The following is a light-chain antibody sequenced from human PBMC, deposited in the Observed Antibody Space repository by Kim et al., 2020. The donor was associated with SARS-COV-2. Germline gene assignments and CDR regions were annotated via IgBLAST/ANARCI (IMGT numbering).Light chain of an antibody. CDR3: QQSYSIPIT. CDR2: SAA. J-gene: IGKJ5*01. Sequence: ASVGDRVTITCRTSQSISTYLNWYQHKPGKAPKVLIYSAASLQSGVPSRFSGSGSGTDFTLTISSLQPEDFATYYCQQSYSIPITFGQGTRLEI. CDR1: QSISTY. V-gene: IGKV1-39*01.